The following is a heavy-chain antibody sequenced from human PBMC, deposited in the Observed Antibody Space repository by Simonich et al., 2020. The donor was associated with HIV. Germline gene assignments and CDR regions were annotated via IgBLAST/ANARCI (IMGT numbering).Heavy chain of an antibody. D-gene: IGHD3-3*01. V-gene: IGHV3-21*04. CDR3: AKDRYYNFWSGYYDY. CDR1: GFTFSSYS. CDR2: ISSISSYI. J-gene: IGHJ4*02. Sequence: EVQLVESGGGLVKPGGSLRLSCAASGFTFSSYSMNWVRQAPGKGLEWVSSISSISSYIYYANSVKGRFTISRDNAKNSLYLQMNSLRAEDTAVYYCAKDRYYNFWSGYYDYWGQGTLVTVSS.